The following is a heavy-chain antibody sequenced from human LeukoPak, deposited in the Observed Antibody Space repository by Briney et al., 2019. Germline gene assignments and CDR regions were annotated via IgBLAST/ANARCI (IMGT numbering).Heavy chain of an antibody. D-gene: IGHD5-18*01. CDR1: GGTFSSYA. CDR3: ARELRGYSYGIFDY. CDR2: IIPIFGTA. J-gene: IGHJ4*02. Sequence: SVKVSCKASGGTFSSYAISWVRQAPGQGLEWMGGIIPIFGTANYAQKFQGRVTITADESTSTAYMELSSLRSEDTGVYYCARELRGYSYGIFDYWGQGTLVTVSS. V-gene: IGHV1-69*13.